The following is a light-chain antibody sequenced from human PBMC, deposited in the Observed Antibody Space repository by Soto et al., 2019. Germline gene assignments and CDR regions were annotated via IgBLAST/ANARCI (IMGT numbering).Light chain of an antibody. Sequence: QSVLTQPPSVSGAPGQRVTISCTGSSSNIGAGYDVHWYQQLPGTAPKLLIYGNSNGPSGVPDRFSRSKSGPSASLAITGLQAEDEADYYCQSYHSSLSGWVFAGEPKLTVL. CDR1: SSNIGAGYD. CDR3: QSYHSSLSGWV. CDR2: GNS. V-gene: IGLV1-40*01. J-gene: IGLJ3*02.